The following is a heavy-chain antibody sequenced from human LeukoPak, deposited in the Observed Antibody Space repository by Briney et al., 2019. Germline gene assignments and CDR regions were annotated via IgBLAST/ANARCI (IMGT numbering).Heavy chain of an antibody. D-gene: IGHD2-15*01. CDR3: AKNGDRGAYCSGGTCYPYYYYYMDV. J-gene: IGHJ6*03. V-gene: IGHV3-20*04. CDR1: GFTFDDYG. Sequence: PGGSLRLSCAASGFTFDDYGMSWVRQAPGKGLEWVSGINWNGGRTGYADSVKGRFTISRDNAKNSLYLQMNSLRAEDTAVYYCAKNGDRGAYCSGGTCYPYYYYYMDVWGKGTTVTISS. CDR2: INWNGGRT.